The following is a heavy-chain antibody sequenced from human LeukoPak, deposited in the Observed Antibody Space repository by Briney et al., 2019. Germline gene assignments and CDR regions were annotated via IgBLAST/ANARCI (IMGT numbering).Heavy chain of an antibody. CDR3: ARLKNYYDSSGYYYLDY. D-gene: IGHD3-22*01. CDR1: GVSISSSNSY. J-gene: IGHJ4*02. V-gene: IGHV4-39*07. CDR2: IYYSGNT. Sequence: SETLSLTCTVSGVSISSSNSYWGWIRQPPGKGLEWIGSIYYSGNTYYNASLKSQVSISIDTSKNQFSLKLSSVTAADTAVYYCARLKNYYDSSGYYYLDYWGQGTLVTVSS.